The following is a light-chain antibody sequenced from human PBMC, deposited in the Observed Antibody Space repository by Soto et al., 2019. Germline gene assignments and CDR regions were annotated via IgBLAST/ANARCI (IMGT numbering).Light chain of an antibody. V-gene: IGLV1-40*01. CDR3: SSYTSSSTYV. CDR1: SSNIGAGYD. J-gene: IGLJ1*01. CDR2: EVF. Sequence: QSVLTQPPSVSGAPGQRVTISCTGSSSNIGAGYDVHWYQQRPGTAPKLMIYEVFNRPSGVSDRFSGSKSGDTASLTISGLRAEDEADYHCSSYTSSSTYVFGTGTKLTVL.